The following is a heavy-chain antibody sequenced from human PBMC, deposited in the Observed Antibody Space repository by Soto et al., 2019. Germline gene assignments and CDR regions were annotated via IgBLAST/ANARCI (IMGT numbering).Heavy chain of an antibody. CDR1: GYTFASYA. CDR3: ARDPPPPAS. V-gene: IGHV1-18*03. J-gene: IGHJ5*02. Sequence: QVQPVQSGAEVKKPGASVKVSCKASGYTFASYAISWMRQAPGQGLEWMGWISAYNGNTNYAQKLQSRVTMATVTSTSTAYMELRSLCSDDMAVYYCARDPPPPASWGEGTPVTISS. CDR2: ISAYNGNT.